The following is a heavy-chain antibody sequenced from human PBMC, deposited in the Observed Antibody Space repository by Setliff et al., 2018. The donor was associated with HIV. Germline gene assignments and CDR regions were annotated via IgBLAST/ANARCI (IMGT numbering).Heavy chain of an antibody. CDR1: GGSISSSY. CDR3: ARGRDKYGPIDY. D-gene: IGHD3-10*01. J-gene: IGHJ4*02. Sequence: SETLSLTCTVSGGSISSSYWTWTRQPPGKGLEWIGNIHYSGSTNYNPTLKSRVTISVDTSRSQFSLKLSSVTAADTAVYYCARGRDKYGPIDYWGQGALVTVSS. CDR2: IHYSGST. V-gene: IGHV4-59*01.